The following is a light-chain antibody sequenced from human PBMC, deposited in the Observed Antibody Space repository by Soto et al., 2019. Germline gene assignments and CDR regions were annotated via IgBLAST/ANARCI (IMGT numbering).Light chain of an antibody. CDR3: QQSYSTRWT. CDR2: AAS. Sequence: DIQMTQSPSSLSASVGDRVTITCRASQTTSHYLNWYQEKPGKAPKLLIYAASSLQSGVPSRFSGSGSGTDFTLTISSLQPEDFATYYCQQSYSTRWTFGQGTQVEIK. J-gene: IGKJ1*01. V-gene: IGKV1-39*01. CDR1: QTTSHY.